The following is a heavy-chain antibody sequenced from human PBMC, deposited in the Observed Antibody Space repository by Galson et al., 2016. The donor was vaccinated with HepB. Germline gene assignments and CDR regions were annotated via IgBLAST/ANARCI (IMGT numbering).Heavy chain of an antibody. CDR3: ARGGSYLGPFDY. D-gene: IGHD1-26*01. CDR2: ISYDGSSK. V-gene: IGHV3-30-3*01. Sequence: SLRLSCAASGFTFSSYAMHWVRQAPGTGLEWVAIISYDGSSKYYADSVKGRFTISGDNSKNTLYLQMHSLRVEDTAVYYCARGGSYLGPFDYWGQGTLVTVSS. CDR1: GFTFSSYA. J-gene: IGHJ4*02.